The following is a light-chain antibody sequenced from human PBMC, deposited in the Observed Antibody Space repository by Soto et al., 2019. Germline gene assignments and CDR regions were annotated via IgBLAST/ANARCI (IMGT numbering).Light chain of an antibody. V-gene: IGKV3-15*01. CDR2: GAS. CDR1: QSVSSS. CDR3: QQYYNWRPR. Sequence: EVVMTQSPATLSVSPGDTATLSCRSSQSVSSSVAWYQQKTGQPPRLLIYGASTRATGVPARFSGSGSGTGFTLTISRLQSEDFAVYYCQQYYNWRPRFGQGTKVDIK. J-gene: IGKJ1*01.